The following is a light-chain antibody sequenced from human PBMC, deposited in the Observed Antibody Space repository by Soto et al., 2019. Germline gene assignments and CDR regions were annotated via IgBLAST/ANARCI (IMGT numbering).Light chain of an antibody. CDR3: CSHAGGYTFV. CDR2: EGT. CDR1: SSDIGGHNL. Sequence: QSALTQPASVSGSPGQSITISCTGTSSDIGGHNLVSWYRQIPGKAPKLMIYEGTKRPPGVSYRFSGSKSGNTASLAISGLQTEDEADYYCCSHAGGYTFVFGTGTKLTVL. V-gene: IGLV2-23*01. J-gene: IGLJ1*01.